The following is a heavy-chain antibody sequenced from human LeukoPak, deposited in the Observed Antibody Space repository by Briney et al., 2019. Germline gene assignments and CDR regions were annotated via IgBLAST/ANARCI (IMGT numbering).Heavy chain of an antibody. CDR1: GFTFSSYG. CDR2: ISGSGGSR. J-gene: IGHJ3*02. CDR3: ARGFGITFGEVITIAFDI. V-gene: IGHV3-23*01. D-gene: IGHD3-16*02. Sequence: PGESLTLSCAPSGFTFSSYGVSWARHAPGKGLGWGSAISGSGGSRYYAGSVKGRSTISRENAKNTLYLQMNSLRAGETAVYYCARGFGITFGEVITIAFDIWGQGTMVTVSS.